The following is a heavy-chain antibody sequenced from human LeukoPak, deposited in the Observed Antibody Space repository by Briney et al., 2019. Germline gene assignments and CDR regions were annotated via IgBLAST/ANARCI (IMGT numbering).Heavy chain of an antibody. CDR1: GFTFSSYG. J-gene: IGHJ6*02. CDR3: ARASICSSTSCYRPYYYYYGMDV. D-gene: IGHD2-2*01. V-gene: IGHV3-33*01. Sequence: PGRSLRLSCAASGFTFSSYGMHWVRQAPGKGLEWVAVIWHDGSNKYYADSVKGRFTISRDNSKNTLYLQMNSLRAEDTAVYYCARASICSSTSCYRPYYYYYGMDVWGQGTTVTVSS. CDR2: IWHDGSNK.